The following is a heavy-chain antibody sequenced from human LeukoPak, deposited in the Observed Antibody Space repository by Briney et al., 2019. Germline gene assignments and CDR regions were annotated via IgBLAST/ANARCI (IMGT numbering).Heavy chain of an antibody. V-gene: IGHV3-49*04. CDR1: GFTFNTYV. D-gene: IGHD6-13*01. CDR2: IRSKAYGGTT. CDR3: TREVDSGYSSSWYWGYYYCYGMDV. J-gene: IGHJ6*02. Sequence: GGSLRLSCAASGFTFNTYVMHWVRQAPGKGLEWVGFIRSKAYGGTTEYAASVKGRFTISRDDSKSIAYLQMNSLKTEDTAVYYCTREVDSGYSSSWYWGYYYCYGMDVWGQGTTVTVSS.